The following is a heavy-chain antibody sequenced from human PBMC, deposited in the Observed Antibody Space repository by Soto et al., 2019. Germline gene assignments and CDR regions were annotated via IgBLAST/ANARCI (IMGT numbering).Heavy chain of an antibody. V-gene: IGHV4-59*01. CDR2: IYYSGST. Sequence: SETLSLTCTVSGGSISSYYWSWIRQPPGKGLEWIGYIYYSGSTNYNPSLKSRVTISVDASKNQFSLKLSSVTAADTAVYYCARGVSAGTGPGYWGQGTLVTVSS. D-gene: IGHD6-13*01. CDR3: ARGVSAGTGPGY. CDR1: GGSISSYY. J-gene: IGHJ4*02.